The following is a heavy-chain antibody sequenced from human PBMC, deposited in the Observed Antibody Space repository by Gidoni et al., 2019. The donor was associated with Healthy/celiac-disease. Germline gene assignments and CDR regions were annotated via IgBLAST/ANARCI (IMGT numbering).Heavy chain of an antibody. J-gene: IGHJ3*02. Sequence: QVQLQESGPGLVKPSETLSLTGTDSGGSISRYYWSWIRQPPGKGLEWIGYIYYSGSTNYNPSLKSRVNISVDTSKNQFTLKLSSGTAADTAVYYCAGQRPLLAARISTFAFDIWGQGTMVTVSS. CDR3: AGQRPLLAARISTFAFDI. V-gene: IGHV4-59*01. CDR1: GGSISRYY. CDR2: IYYSGST. D-gene: IGHD6-6*01.